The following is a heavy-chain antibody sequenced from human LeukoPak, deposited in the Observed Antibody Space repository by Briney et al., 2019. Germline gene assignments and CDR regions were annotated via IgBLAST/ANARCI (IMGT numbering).Heavy chain of an antibody. V-gene: IGHV3-23*01. D-gene: IGHD6-19*01. CDR3: AKDRSRSGWFLNWFDP. Sequence: GGSLRLSCAASGFTFSSYAMSWVRQAPGKGLEWVSATSGSGGSTYYADSAKGRFTISRDNSKNTLYLQMNSLRAEDTAVYYCAKDRSRSGWFLNWFDPWGQGTLVTVSS. CDR2: TSGSGGST. CDR1: GFTFSSYA. J-gene: IGHJ5*02.